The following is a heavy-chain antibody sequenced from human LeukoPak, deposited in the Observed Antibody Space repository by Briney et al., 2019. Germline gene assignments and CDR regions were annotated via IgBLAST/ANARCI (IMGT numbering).Heavy chain of an antibody. D-gene: IGHD3-9*01. V-gene: IGHV4-59*01. J-gene: IGHJ4*02. CDR2: IYYSGST. Sequence: PSETLSLTCTVSGGSISSYYWSWIRQPQGKGLEWIGYIYYSGSTNYNPSLKSRVTISVDTSKNQFSLKLSSVTAADTAVYYCARESVLYDILTGQKYYYFDYSGQGTLVTVSS. CDR3: ARESVLYDILTGQKYYYFDY. CDR1: GGSISSYY.